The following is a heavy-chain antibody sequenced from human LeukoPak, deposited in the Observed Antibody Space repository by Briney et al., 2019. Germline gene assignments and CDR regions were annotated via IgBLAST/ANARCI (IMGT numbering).Heavy chain of an antibody. CDR3: AKVGGFGDATYYFDY. J-gene: IGHJ4*02. CDR2: ITWDGGNT. Sequence: GGSLRLSCAASGFTFDDYAMHRVRQAPGKGLEWVSLITWDGGNTYYADSVKGRFTISRDKSKNSLYLQMNSLRTEDTALYYCAKVGGFGDATYYFDYWGQGTLVTVSS. V-gene: IGHV3-43D*03. CDR1: GFTFDDYA. D-gene: IGHD2-21*01.